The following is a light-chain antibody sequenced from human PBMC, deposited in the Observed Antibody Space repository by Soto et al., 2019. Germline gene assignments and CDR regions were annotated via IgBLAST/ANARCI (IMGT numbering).Light chain of an antibody. V-gene: IGLV2-14*01. Sequence: QSVLTQPASVSGSPGQSITISCTGTSSDVGGYNYVSWYQQYHGRVPKLLIYMVSNRPSGVSNRFSGSKSGNTASLTISGLQAEDEADYFCTSPTPGSLYVFGTGTKVTVL. CDR2: MVS. J-gene: IGLJ1*01. CDR1: SSDVGGYNY. CDR3: TSPTPGSLYV.